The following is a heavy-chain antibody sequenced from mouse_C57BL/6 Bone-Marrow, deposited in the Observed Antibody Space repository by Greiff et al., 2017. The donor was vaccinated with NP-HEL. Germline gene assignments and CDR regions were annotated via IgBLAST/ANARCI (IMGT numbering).Heavy chain of an antibody. CDR1: GFTFSDYY. D-gene: IGHD2-1*01. Sequence: EVKLVESEGGLVQPGSSMKLSCTASGFTFSDYYMAWVRQVPEKGLEWVANINYDGSSTYYLDSLKSRFIISRDNAKNILYLQMSSLKSEDTATYYCARGYGNHWYFDVWGTGTTVTVSS. V-gene: IGHV5-16*01. J-gene: IGHJ1*03. CDR3: ARGYGNHWYFDV. CDR2: INYDGSST.